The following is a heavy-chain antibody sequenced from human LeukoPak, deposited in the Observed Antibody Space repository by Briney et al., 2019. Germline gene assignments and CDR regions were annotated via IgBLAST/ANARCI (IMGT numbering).Heavy chain of an antibody. CDR1: GFTFSSYA. Sequence: GGSLRLSCAASGFTFSSYAMHWVRQAPGEGLEWVAVISYDGSNKYYADSVKGRFTISRDNSKNTLYLQMNSLRAEDTAVYYCARVRSSSWFYYFDYWGQGTLVTVSS. D-gene: IGHD6-13*01. CDR2: ISYDGSNK. V-gene: IGHV3-30*01. J-gene: IGHJ4*02. CDR3: ARVRSSSWFYYFDY.